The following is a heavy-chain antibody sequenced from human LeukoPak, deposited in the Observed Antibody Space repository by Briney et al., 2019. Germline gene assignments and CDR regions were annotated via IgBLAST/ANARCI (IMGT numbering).Heavy chain of an antibody. J-gene: IGHJ6*03. CDR3: ARGGTTVVTLYYYYYYYMDV. D-gene: IGHD4-23*01. Sequence: ASVKVSCKASGYTFTSYDINWARQATGQGLEWMGWMNPNSGNTGYAQKFQGRVTMTRNTSISTAYMELSSLRSEDTAVYYCARGGTTVVTLYYYYYYYMDVWGKGTTVTVSS. CDR1: GYTFTSYD. CDR2: MNPNSGNT. V-gene: IGHV1-8*01.